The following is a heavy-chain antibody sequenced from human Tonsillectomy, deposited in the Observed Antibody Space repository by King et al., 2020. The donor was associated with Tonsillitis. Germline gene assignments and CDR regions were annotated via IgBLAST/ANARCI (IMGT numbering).Heavy chain of an antibody. CDR2: ISSSYSTI. Sequence: VQLVESGGGLVQPGGPLRLSCTASGFSFSTYSMNWVRQAPGKGLEWISYISSSYSTINYADSVTISYAESVKGRFTVSRDNAKNLLYLQMNSLRAEDTAVYYCARDTSGYAWYFDLWGRGTLVTVSS. CDR3: ARDTSGYAWYFDL. V-gene: IGHV3-48*01. CDR1: GFSFSTYS. D-gene: IGHD5-12*01. J-gene: IGHJ2*01.